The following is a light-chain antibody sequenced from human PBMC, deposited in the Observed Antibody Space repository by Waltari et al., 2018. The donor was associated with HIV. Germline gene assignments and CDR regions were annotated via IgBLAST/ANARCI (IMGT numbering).Light chain of an antibody. CDR1: SSNIRAGYD. J-gene: IGLJ2*01. CDR2: ANI. Sequence: QSVLTQPPSVSGAPGQRVTISCTWSSSNIRAGYDVHWYQQLPGTAPKLLIYANINRPSGVPDRFSGSKSGSSASLAITGLQAEDEAHYYCQSFDSSLTTSGVIFGGGTKLTVL. CDR3: QSFDSSLTTSGVI. V-gene: IGLV1-40*01.